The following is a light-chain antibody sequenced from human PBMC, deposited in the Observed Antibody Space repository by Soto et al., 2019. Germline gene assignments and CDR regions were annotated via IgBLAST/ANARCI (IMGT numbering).Light chain of an antibody. J-gene: IGLJ2*01. CDR1: SSNIGAGYD. CDR3: QSYDSSLSGYVV. CDR2: GTS. V-gene: IGLV1-40*01. Sequence: QSALTQPPSVSGAPGQRVTISCTGSSSNIGAGYDVHWYQQLPGTAPKLLIYGTSNRPSGVPDRFSGSKSGTSASLAITGLQAEDEADYYCQSYDSSLSGYVVFGGGTQLTVL.